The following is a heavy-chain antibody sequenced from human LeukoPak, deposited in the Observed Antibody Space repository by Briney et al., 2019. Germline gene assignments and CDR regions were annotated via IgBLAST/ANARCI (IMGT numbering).Heavy chain of an antibody. V-gene: IGHV1-18*01. CDR3: ARVIGTPDYYYYGMDV. CDR2: ISAYNGNT. CDR1: GYTFTSYG. D-gene: IGHD1-26*01. Sequence: ASVKVSCTASGYTFTSYGISWVRQAPGQGLEWMGWISAYNGNTNYAQKLQGRVTMTTDTSTCTAYMELRSLRSDDTAVYYCARVIGTPDYYYYGMDVWGQGTTVTVSS. J-gene: IGHJ6*02.